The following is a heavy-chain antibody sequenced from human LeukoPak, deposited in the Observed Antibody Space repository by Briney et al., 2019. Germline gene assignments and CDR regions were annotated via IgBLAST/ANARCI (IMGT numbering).Heavy chain of an antibody. CDR1: GFTFSSYG. Sequence: GGSLRLSCAASGFTFSSYGMHWVRQAPGKGLEWVAVISYDGSNKYYADSVKGRFTISRDNSKNTLYLQMNSLRAEDTAVYYCATPAVPGGYYFDYWGQGTLVTVSS. CDR2: ISYDGSNK. J-gene: IGHJ4*02. CDR3: ATPAVPGGYYFDY. D-gene: IGHD3-16*01. V-gene: IGHV3-30*03.